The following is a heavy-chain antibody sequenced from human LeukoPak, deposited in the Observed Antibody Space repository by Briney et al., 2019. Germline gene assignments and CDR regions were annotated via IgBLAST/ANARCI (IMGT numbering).Heavy chain of an antibody. CDR2: IYHSGST. CDR1: GGSISSGGYS. V-gene: IGHV4-30-2*01. J-gene: IGHJ6*02. Sequence: SETLSLTCAVSGGSISSGGYSWSWIRQPPGKGLEWIGYIYHSGSTYYNPSLKSRVTISVDRSKNQFSLKPSSVTAADTAVYYCARGTVTTNYYYGMDVWGQGTTVTVSS. CDR3: ARGTVTTNYYYGMDV. D-gene: IGHD4-17*01.